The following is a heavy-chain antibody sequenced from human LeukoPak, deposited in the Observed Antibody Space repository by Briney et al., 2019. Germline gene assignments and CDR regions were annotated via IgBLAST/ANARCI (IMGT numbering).Heavy chain of an antibody. V-gene: IGHV3-7*05. J-gene: IGHJ5*02. Sequence: GGSLRLSCAASVFTFSSYWMTWVRQAPGKGLEWVANIKQDGSEKYYVDSVKGRFTISRDNAQNSLYLQMNSLRPEDTAVYYCVRGSSGTAVRGVSWAWFDPWGEGTLVTVSS. CDR1: VFTFSSYW. CDR3: VRGSSGTAVRGVSWAWFDP. D-gene: IGHD3-10*01. CDR2: IKQDGSEK.